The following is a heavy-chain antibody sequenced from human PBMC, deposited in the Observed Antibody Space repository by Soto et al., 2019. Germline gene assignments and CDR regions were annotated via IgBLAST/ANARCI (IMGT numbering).Heavy chain of an antibody. D-gene: IGHD3-3*01. J-gene: IGHJ5*02. Sequence: QLQLQESGPGLVKPSQTLSLTCTVSGISISTIDYYWTWIRQSPGKGLEWIGCIDYSGTTYYNPSRKSRVSISEDTSKNQFSLKLTSVAAADTAMYYCASFGVASMNWFDPWGQGTLVTVSS. CDR2: IDYSGTT. CDR1: GISISTIDYY. CDR3: ASFGVASMNWFDP. V-gene: IGHV4-30-4*01.